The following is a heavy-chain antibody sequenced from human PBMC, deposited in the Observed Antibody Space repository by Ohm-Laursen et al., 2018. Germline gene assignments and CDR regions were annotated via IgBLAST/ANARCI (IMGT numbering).Heavy chain of an antibody. J-gene: IGHJ4*02. CDR1: GFTFSSFA. V-gene: IGHV3-23*01. D-gene: IGHD3-22*01. CDR2: INLSGGST. Sequence: SLRLSCAASGFTFSSFAMTWVRQAPGKGLEWVSGINLSGGSTYYADSVRGRSTISRDNSKNTLYLRMNSLRPEDTAIYYCAKARGDFYDRSGYHDWGQGTLVTVSS. CDR3: AKARGDFYDRSGYHD.